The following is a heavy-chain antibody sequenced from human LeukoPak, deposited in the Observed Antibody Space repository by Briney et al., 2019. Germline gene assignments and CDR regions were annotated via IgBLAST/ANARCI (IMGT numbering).Heavy chain of an antibody. CDR3: ARGDLLLWFGELLGYFDY. Sequence: PGGSLRLSCAASGFSFSSYSMTWARQAPGKGPEWVASISSSSSYIYYADSVKGRFTISRDNAKNSLYLQMNSLRAEDTAVYYCARGDLLLWFGELLGYFDYWGQGTLVTVSS. D-gene: IGHD3-10*01. J-gene: IGHJ4*02. CDR2: ISSSSSYI. CDR1: GFSFSSYS. V-gene: IGHV3-21*01.